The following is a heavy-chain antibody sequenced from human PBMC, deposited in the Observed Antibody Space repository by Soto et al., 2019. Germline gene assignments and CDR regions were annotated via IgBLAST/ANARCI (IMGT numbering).Heavy chain of an antibody. D-gene: IGHD3-10*01. CDR3: ARDLLWFGDPLKPPAFDI. V-gene: IGHV1-18*01. J-gene: IGHJ3*02. CDR2: ISAYNGNT. CDR1: GYTFTSYG. Sequence: EASVKVSCKASGYTFTSYGISWVRQAPGQGLEWMGWISAYNGNTNYAQKLQGRVTMTTDTSTSTAYMELRSLRSDDTAVYYCARDLLWFGDPLKPPAFDIWGQGTMVTVSS.